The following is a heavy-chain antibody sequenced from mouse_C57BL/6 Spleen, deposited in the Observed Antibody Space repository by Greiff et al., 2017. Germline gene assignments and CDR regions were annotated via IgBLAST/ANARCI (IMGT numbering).Heavy chain of an antibody. Sequence: EVQLQESGGGLVKPGGSLKLSCAASGFTFSDYGMHWVRQAPEKGLEWVAYISSGSSTIYYADTVKGRFTISRDNAKNTLFLQMTSLRSEDTAMYYCAREGDYGSSPYYYAMDYWGQGTSVTVSS. V-gene: IGHV5-17*01. D-gene: IGHD1-1*01. CDR3: AREGDYGSSPYYYAMDY. CDR2: ISSGSSTI. J-gene: IGHJ4*01. CDR1: GFTFSDYG.